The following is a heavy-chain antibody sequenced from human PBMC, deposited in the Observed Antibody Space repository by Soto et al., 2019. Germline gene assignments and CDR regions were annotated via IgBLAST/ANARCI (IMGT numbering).Heavy chain of an antibody. D-gene: IGHD4-17*01. CDR2: ISYDRSNK. V-gene: IGHV3-30-3*01. Sequence: CLILWFAASVFTVSSYAMQWVRQGPGKGLEWVAVISYDRSNKYYADSVKGRFTISRDNSKNTLYLQMNSLRAEDTAVYYCARDSYGDYYYYGMDVWGQGTTVTVSS. J-gene: IGHJ6*01. CDR1: VFTVSSYA. CDR3: ARDSYGDYYYYGMDV.